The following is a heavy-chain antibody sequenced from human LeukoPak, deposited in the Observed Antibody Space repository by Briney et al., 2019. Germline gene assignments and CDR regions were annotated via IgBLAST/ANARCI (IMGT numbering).Heavy chain of an antibody. CDR2: INLNSGGT. Sequence: ASVKVSCKASGYSFTGYYMHWVRQAPGQGLEWMGWINLNSGGTKYAQKFQGRVTMTRDTSISTAYMELSSLRSDDTAVYYCARVQGSYDFWSGYSQNGMDVWGRGTTVTVS. CDR1: GYSFTGYY. CDR3: ARVQGSYDFWSGYSQNGMDV. D-gene: IGHD3-3*01. J-gene: IGHJ6*02. V-gene: IGHV1-2*02.